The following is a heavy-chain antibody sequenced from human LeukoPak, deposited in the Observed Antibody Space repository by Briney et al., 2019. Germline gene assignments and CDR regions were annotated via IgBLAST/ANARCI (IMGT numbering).Heavy chain of an antibody. V-gene: IGHV1-24*01. Sequence: ASVKVSCKVSGYTLTELSMHWVRQAPGKGLEWMGGFDPEDGETIYAQKFQGRVTMTEDTSTDTAYMELSSLRSEDTAVYYCATGITMVRGVIPFNPDYYYYGMDVWGQGTTVTVSS. CDR2: FDPEDGET. J-gene: IGHJ6*02. CDR1: GYTLTELS. CDR3: ATGITMVRGVIPFNPDYYYYGMDV. D-gene: IGHD3-10*01.